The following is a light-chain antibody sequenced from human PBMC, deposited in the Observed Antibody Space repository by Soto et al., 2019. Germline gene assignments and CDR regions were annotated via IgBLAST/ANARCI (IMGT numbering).Light chain of an antibody. J-gene: IGKJ5*01. CDR1: QGISSY. CDR3: QQLNTYPIT. CDR2: GAS. V-gene: IGKV1-9*01. Sequence: IQLTQSPSSLSASVGDRVTITCRASQGISSYLTWYQQKPGKAPKLLIYGASTLEGGVPFRFSGSGSGTDFTLIISSVLPEDFATYYCQQLNTYPITFGQGTRLEI.